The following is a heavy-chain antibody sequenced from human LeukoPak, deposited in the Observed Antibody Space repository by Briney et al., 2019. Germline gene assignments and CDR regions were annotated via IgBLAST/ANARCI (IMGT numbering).Heavy chain of an antibody. D-gene: IGHD3-22*01. Sequence: GGSLRLSCAVSGVTLSNYGMTWVRQAPGKGLEWVAGISDSGGRTNYADSVKGRFTISRDNAKNTLYLQMNSLRAEDTAVYFCAKRGVVIRVILVGFHKEAYYFDSWGQGALVTVSS. CDR3: AKRGVVIRVILVGFHKEAYYFDS. V-gene: IGHV3-23*01. J-gene: IGHJ4*02. CDR1: GVTLSNYG. CDR2: ISDSGGRT.